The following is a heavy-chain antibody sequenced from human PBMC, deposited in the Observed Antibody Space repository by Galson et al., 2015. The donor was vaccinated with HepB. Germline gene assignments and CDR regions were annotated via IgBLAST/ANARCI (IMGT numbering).Heavy chain of an antibody. J-gene: IGHJ4*02. D-gene: IGHD6-19*01. CDR3: ARESSSVLKYYFDY. CDR1: GYTFTGYY. V-gene: IGHV1-2*02. CDR2: INPNSGGT. Sequence: SVKVSCKASGYTFTGYYMHWVRQAPGQGLEWMGWINPNSGGTNYAQKFQGRVTMTRDTSISTAYMELSRLRSDDTAVYYCARESSSVLKYYFDYWGQGTLVTVSS.